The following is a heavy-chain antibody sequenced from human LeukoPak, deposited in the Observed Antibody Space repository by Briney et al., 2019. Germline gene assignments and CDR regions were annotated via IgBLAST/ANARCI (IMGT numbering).Heavy chain of an antibody. V-gene: IGHV3-21*01. CDR3: GRAFPPLRTASAGDL. J-gene: IGHJ4*02. D-gene: IGHD3-16*01. CDR1: GFSFSDYD. Sequence: GGSLRLYCSASGFSFSDYDMNWFRQAPGKGLEWISSISGRSSHVYYGDSVKGRFSISRDNAMNSVFLQMNSLGVDDTAVYYCGRAFPPLRTASAGDLWGQGTLVTVSS. CDR2: ISGRSSHV.